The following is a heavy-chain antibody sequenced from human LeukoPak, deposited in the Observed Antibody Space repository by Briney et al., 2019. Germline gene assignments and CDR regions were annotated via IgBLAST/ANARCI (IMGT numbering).Heavy chain of an antibody. CDR3: ATRSLYYYDSGGYQDAFDI. V-gene: IGHV5-51*01. Sequence: GESLKISCKGSGYSFTSYWIGWVRQMPGKGLEWMGIIYPGDSDTRYSPSFQGQVTISADKSISTAYLQWSSLKASDTAMYYCATRSLYYYDSGGYQDAFDIWGRGTMVTVSS. J-gene: IGHJ3*02. D-gene: IGHD3-22*01. CDR1: GYSFTSYW. CDR2: IYPGDSDT.